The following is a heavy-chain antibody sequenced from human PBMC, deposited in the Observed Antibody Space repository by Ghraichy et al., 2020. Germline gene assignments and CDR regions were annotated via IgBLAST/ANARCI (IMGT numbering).Heavy chain of an antibody. J-gene: IGHJ4*02. D-gene: IGHD2-2*01. CDR2: ISYDGSNK. CDR1: GFTFSSYA. V-gene: IGHV3-30-3*01. CDR3: ARPVQPYQPLLYFPGPGVWPPDY. Sequence: GGSLRLSCAASGFTFSSYAMHWVRQAPGKGLEWVAVISYDGSNKYYADSVKGRFTISRDNSKNTLYLQMNSLRAEDTAVYYCARPVQPYQPLLYFPGPGVWPPDYWGQGTLVTVSS.